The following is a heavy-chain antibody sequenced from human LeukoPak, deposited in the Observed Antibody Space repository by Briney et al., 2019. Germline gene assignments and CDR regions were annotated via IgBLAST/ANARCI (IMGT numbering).Heavy chain of an antibody. Sequence: GESLKISCKGSGYSFTTYWIGWVRHIPGQGLEWMGTIYPGDSDTRYSPSFQGQVTISADKSISTAYLQWSSVKASDTAMYYCARGQSPFDYWGQGTLVTVSS. J-gene: IGHJ4*02. CDR1: GYSFTTYW. CDR3: ARGQSPFDY. V-gene: IGHV5-51*01. CDR2: IYPGDSDT.